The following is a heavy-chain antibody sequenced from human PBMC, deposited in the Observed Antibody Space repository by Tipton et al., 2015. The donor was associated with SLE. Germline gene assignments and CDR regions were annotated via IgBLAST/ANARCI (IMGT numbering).Heavy chain of an antibody. V-gene: IGHV3-15*01. D-gene: IGHD3-10*01. CDR3: TTGRGL. Sequence: SLRLSCAASGFSFSSVWMSWVRQAPGKGLEWVGRIQSKAHGGTTDYAAPVKGRFTISRDDSKDTLYLQMNSLKIEDTALYYCTTGRGLWGQGTLVTVSS. J-gene: IGHJ4*02. CDR1: GFSFSSVW. CDR2: IQSKAHGGTT.